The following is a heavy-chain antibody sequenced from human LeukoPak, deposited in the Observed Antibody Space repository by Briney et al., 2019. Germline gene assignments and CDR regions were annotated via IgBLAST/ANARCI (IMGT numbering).Heavy chain of an antibody. Sequence: GGSLRLSCAASGFTFSSYGMHWVRQAPGKGLEWVAFIRYDGSNKYYADSVKGRFTISRDNSKNTLYLQMNSLRAEDTAVYYCAKDGYYYDSSAYYVIYYFDSWGQGTLVTVSS. CDR2: IRYDGSNK. D-gene: IGHD3-22*01. CDR3: AKDGYYYDSSAYYVIYYFDS. J-gene: IGHJ4*02. V-gene: IGHV3-30*02. CDR1: GFTFSSYG.